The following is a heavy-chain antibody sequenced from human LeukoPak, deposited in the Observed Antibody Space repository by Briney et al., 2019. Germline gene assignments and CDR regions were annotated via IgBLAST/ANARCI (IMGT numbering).Heavy chain of an antibody. J-gene: IGHJ4*02. Sequence: GGSLRLSCAASEFTFNSYAMNWVRQAPGKGLEWVSTISGSGDTTYYADSVKGRFTISRDNSKNTLYLQMNSLRAEDTAVYYCAKITGVPLFDYWGQGTLVTVSS. D-gene: IGHD7-27*01. V-gene: IGHV3-23*01. CDR2: ISGSGDTT. CDR1: EFTFNSYA. CDR3: AKITGVPLFDY.